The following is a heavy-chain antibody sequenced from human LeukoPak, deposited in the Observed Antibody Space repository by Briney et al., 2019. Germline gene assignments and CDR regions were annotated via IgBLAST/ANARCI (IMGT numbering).Heavy chain of an antibody. CDR3: ARVTASLSFYYGMDV. J-gene: IGHJ6*02. D-gene: IGHD2-21*02. V-gene: IGHV4-59*01. CDR2: IYSSGST. Sequence: SETLSLTCTVSRGSFCSYYWSWIRQPPGKGLEWIGHIYSSGSTNYNPSLKSRVTISVDTSKNLFSLKLTSVTAADTAVYFCARVTASLSFYYGMDVWGQGTTVTVSS. CDR1: RGSFCSYY.